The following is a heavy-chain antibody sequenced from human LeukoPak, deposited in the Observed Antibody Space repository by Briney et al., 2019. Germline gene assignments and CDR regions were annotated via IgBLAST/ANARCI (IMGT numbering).Heavy chain of an antibody. Sequence: ASVKVSCKASGYTFNSYDINWVRQATGQGLEWMGIINPSGGSTSYAQKFQGGVTMTRDTSTSTVYMELSSLRSEDTAVYYCARDVAAAGIPFDYWGQGTLVTVSS. CDR2: INPSGGST. J-gene: IGHJ4*02. V-gene: IGHV1-46*02. CDR1: GYTFNSYD. CDR3: ARDVAAAGIPFDY. D-gene: IGHD6-13*01.